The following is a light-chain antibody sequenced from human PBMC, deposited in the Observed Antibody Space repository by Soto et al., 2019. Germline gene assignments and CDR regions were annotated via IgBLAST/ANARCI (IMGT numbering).Light chain of an antibody. J-gene: IGKJ1*01. Sequence: EIVLTQSPGTLSLSPGERATLSCRASQSVSSSYLAWYQQKPGQAPRLLIYGASSRATGIPVRFSGSGSGTDFTLTISRLEPEDFAVYYCQQYGSSRTFGRGTKVQIK. CDR2: GAS. CDR3: QQYGSSRT. CDR1: QSVSSSY. V-gene: IGKV3-20*01.